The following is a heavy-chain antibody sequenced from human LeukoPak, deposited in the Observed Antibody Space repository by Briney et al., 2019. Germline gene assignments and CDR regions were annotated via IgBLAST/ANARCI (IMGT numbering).Heavy chain of an antibody. CDR1: GGSISSYY. CDR2: IYGSGNT. CDR3: ARGTGWLPDW. Sequence: SETLSLTCTVSGGSISSYYWSWIRQPPGKGLEWIGHIYGSGNTNYNPSLKSRLTISVDTSKNDFSLQLTSVTAADTAVYYCARGTGWLPDWWGQGTLVTVSS. V-gene: IGHV4-59*01. J-gene: IGHJ4*02. D-gene: IGHD6-19*01.